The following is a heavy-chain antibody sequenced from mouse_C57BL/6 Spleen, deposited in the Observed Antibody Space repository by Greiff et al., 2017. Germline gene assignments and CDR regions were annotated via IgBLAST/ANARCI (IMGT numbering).Heavy chain of an antibody. J-gene: IGHJ4*01. V-gene: IGHV1-31*01. CDR2: IYPYNGVS. CDR3: ARGAAQATLYYYAMDY. Sequence: VHVKQSGPELVKPGASVKISCKASGYSFTGYYMHWVKQSHGNILDWIGYIYPYNGVSSYNQKFKGKATLTVDKSSSTAYMELRSLTSEDSAVYYCARGAAQATLYYYAMDYWGQGTSVTVSS. D-gene: IGHD3-2*02. CDR1: GYSFTGYY.